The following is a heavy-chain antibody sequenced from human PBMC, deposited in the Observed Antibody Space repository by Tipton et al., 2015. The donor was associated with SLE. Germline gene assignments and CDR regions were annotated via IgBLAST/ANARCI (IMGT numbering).Heavy chain of an antibody. J-gene: IGHJ4*02. CDR1: GGSISSGGFS. V-gene: IGHV4-30-2*01. Sequence: GLVKPSGTLSLTCDVSGGSISSGGFSWNWIRQPPGKGLEWIGYIYHSGSTYYNPSLNNRLSISMDTSKNQFSLQLSSVTAADTAVYYCARHPRPMAAFDSWGQGTLVTVS. CDR3: ARHPRPMAAFDS. CDR2: IYHSGST. D-gene: IGHD5-24*01.